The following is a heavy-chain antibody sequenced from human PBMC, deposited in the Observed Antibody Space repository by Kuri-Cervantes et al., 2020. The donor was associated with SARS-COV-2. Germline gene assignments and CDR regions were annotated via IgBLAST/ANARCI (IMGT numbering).Heavy chain of an antibody. CDR1: GDSFDYRF. V-gene: IGHV1-45*01. J-gene: IGHJ3*02. CDR2: ITPFNGNT. CDR3: ARSGPGAISREDGACDI. Sequence: KVSCKASGDSFDYRFLHWVRQAPGQPLEWMGWITPFNGNTNYAQRFQDRVTITRDRSMSTAYMELSSLRSEDTAMYYCARSGPGAISREDGACDIWGQGTMVTVSS. D-gene: IGHD5-24*01.